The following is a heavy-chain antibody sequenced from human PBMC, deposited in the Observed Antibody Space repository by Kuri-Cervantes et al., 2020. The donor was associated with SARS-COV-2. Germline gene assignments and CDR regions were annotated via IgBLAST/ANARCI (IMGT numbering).Heavy chain of an antibody. Sequence: GGSLRLSCAASGFTFSSYSMNWVRQAPGKGLEWVAVISYDGSNKYYADSVKGRFTISRDNSKNTLYLQMNSLRAEDTAVYYCARGASGYNPPFDYWGQGTLVTVSS. CDR2: ISYDGSNK. J-gene: IGHJ4*02. CDR3: ARGASGYNPPFDY. CDR1: GFTFSSYS. V-gene: IGHV3-30*03. D-gene: IGHD5-24*01.